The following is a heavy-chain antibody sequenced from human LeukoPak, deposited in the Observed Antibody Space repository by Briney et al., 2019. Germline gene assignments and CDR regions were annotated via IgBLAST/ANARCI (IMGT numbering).Heavy chain of an antibody. CDR3: ARIRAAAGHYFDY. CDR1: GGSISSGSYY. J-gene: IGHJ4*02. Sequence: PSETLSLTCTVSGGSISSGSYYWSWIRQPAGKGLEWIGRIYTSGSTNYNPSLKSRVTISVDTSKNQFSLKLSSVTAADTAVYYCARIRAAAGHYFDYWGQGTLVTVSS. D-gene: IGHD6-13*01. CDR2: IYTSGST. V-gene: IGHV4-61*02.